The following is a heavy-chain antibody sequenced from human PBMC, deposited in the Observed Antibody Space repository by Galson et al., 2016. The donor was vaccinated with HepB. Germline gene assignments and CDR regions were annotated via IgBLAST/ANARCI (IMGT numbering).Heavy chain of an antibody. CDR3: ARTFLVPPEHDAFDI. Sequence: SLRLSCAASGFTVSSKYMSWVRQAPGKGLEWIGEIFPSGNTNYNPSLRNRVAISIDKSKNQFSLKVSSVTAADTAVYYCARTFLVPPEHDAFDIWGQGTMVTVSS. D-gene: IGHD2-2*01. V-gene: IGHV4-4*02. CDR2: IFPSGNT. CDR1: GFTVSSKY. J-gene: IGHJ3*02.